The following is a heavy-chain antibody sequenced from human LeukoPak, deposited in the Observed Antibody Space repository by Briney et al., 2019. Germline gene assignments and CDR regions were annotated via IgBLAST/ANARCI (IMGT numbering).Heavy chain of an antibody. D-gene: IGHD3-10*02. V-gene: IGHV3-30-3*01. CDR2: MSFDGTHI. CDR1: GFTFSSYA. Sequence: GGSLRLSCAASGFTFSSYAMHWVRQAQGKGLEWVAVMSFDGTHIYYADSVKGRFTISRDNSKNTLYLQMISLRAEDTAVYYCARCSGYGMDVWGQGTTVTVSS. J-gene: IGHJ6*02. CDR3: ARCSGYGMDV.